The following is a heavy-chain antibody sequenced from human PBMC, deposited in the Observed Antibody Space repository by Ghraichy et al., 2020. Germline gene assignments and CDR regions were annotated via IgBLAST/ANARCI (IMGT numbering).Heavy chain of an antibody. CDR3: ARDSYTTPNLDY. V-gene: IGHV3-48*04. CDR1: GFTFSNYG. J-gene: IGHJ4*02. D-gene: IGHD3-16*01. Sequence: LSLTCAAFGFTFSNYGWNWVRQAPGKGLEWVSYISGVSSTITYADSVKGRFTISRDNAKNSVYLQMNSLRAEDSAVYYCARDSYTTPNLDYWGQGTLVTVSS. CDR2: ISGVSSTI.